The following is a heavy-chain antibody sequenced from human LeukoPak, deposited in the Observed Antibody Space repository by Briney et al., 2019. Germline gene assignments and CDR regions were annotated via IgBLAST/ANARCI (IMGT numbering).Heavy chain of an antibody. Sequence: GGSLRLSCAASGFTFSSYSMNWVRQAPGKGLEWVSSISSSSSYIYYADSVKGRFTISRDNAKNSQYLQMNSLRAEDTAVYYCARDRAYCSGGSCYKSQRAFDPWGQGTLVTVSS. CDR3: ARDRAYCSGGSCYKSQRAFDP. D-gene: IGHD2-15*01. CDR1: GFTFSSYS. CDR2: ISSSSSYI. V-gene: IGHV3-21*01. J-gene: IGHJ5*02.